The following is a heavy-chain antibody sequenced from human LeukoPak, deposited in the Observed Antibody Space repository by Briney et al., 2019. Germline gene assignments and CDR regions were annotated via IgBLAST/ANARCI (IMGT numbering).Heavy chain of an antibody. CDR3: AKEGDDSSGYPMAEYFQH. D-gene: IGHD3-22*01. CDR2: IWYDGSNK. J-gene: IGHJ1*01. Sequence: GGSLRLSCAASGFTCSSYGMHWVRQAPGKGLEWVAVIWYDGSNKYYADSVKGRFTISRDNSKNTLYLQMNSLRAEDTAVYYCAKEGDDSSGYPMAEYFQHWGQGTLVTVSS. V-gene: IGHV3-33*06. CDR1: GFTCSSYG.